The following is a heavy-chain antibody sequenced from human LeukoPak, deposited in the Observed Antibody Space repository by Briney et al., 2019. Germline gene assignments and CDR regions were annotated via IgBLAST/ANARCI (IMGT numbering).Heavy chain of an antibody. J-gene: IGHJ4*02. CDR1: GFTFSRNS. V-gene: IGHV3-74*01. CDR2: INSDGRIT. Sequence: GGSLRLSCAASGFTFSRNSMTAVRPAPGKGLVGVSRINSDGRITSYADSVKGRFAISRDNAKNTLFLQMNGLRDEDTAVYYYARVRWGGLYYFDYWGQGTLVTVSS. D-gene: IGHD3-16*01. CDR3: ARVRWGGLYYFDY.